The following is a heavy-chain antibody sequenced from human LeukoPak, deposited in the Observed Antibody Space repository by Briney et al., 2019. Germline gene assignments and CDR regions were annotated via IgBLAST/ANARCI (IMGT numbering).Heavy chain of an antibody. D-gene: IGHD2-2*02. J-gene: IGHJ6*02. CDR2: IYTSGST. CDR3: ARDGLGYCSSTSCYNYGMDV. Sequence: SETLSLTCTVSGGSISSYYWSWIRQPPGKGLEWIGYIYTSGSTNYNPSLKSRVTMSVDTSKNQFSLKLSSVTAADTAVYYCARDGLGYCSSTSCYNYGMDVWGQGTTVTVSS. V-gene: IGHV4-4*09. CDR1: GGSISSYY.